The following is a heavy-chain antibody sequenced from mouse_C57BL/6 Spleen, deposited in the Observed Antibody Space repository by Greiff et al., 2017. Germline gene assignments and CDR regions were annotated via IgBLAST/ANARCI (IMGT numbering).Heavy chain of an antibody. V-gene: IGHV1-7*01. Sequence: VQLQESGAELAKPGASVKLSCKASGYTFPSYWMHWVKQRPGQGLEWIGYINPSSGYTKYNQKFKDKATLTADKYSSHADMELSSLTDKDSAVYYCARWRSEGYWDDWGQGTTLTVSA. CDR3: ARWRSEGYWDD. CDR1: GYTFPSYW. D-gene: IGHD2-14*01. CDR2: INPSSGYT. J-gene: IGHJ2*01.